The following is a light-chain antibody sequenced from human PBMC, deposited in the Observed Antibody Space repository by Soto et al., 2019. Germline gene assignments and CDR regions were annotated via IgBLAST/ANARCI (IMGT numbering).Light chain of an antibody. CDR3: QQYGSSGT. Sequence: EIVLTQSPGPLSLSPGERATLSCRASQSVSSVYLAWYQQQPGQAPRLLIYGASNRATGIPDRFSGSGSGTDFTLTISRLEPEDFAVYYCQQYGSSGTFGQGTKVDIK. J-gene: IGKJ1*01. CDR1: QSVSSVY. V-gene: IGKV3-20*01. CDR2: GAS.